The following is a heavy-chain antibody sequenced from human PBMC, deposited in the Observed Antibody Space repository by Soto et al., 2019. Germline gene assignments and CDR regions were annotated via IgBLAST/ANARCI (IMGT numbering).Heavy chain of an antibody. Sequence: QVQLVESGGGVVQPGRSLRLSCAASGFTFSTYGMHWVRQAPGKGLEWVAVISYDGSNKYYADSVKGRFTSSRDNSKNTLYLQQSSLRAEDTAVYYCAKGFSYSVIDYCGHGTLVTVSS. CDR3: AKGFSYSVIDY. CDR1: GFTFSTYG. D-gene: IGHD5-18*01. V-gene: IGHV3-30*18. J-gene: IGHJ4*01. CDR2: ISYDGSNK.